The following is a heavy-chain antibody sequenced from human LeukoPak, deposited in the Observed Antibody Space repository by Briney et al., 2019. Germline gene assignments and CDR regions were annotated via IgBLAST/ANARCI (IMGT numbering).Heavy chain of an antibody. CDR1: GFTFSSYG. CDR2: IRYDGSNK. D-gene: IGHD6-13*01. J-gene: IGHJ4*02. V-gene: IGHV3-30*02. CDR3: AKGFVAAAVGTYYFDY. Sequence: GGSLRLSCAASGFTFSSYGMHWVRQAPGKGLEWVAFIRYDGSNKYYADSVKGRFTIFRDNSKNTLYLQMNSLRAEDTAVYYCAKGFVAAAVGTYYFDYWGQGTLVTVSS.